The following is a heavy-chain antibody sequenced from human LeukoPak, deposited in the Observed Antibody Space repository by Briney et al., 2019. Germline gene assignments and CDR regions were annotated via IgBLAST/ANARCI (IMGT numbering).Heavy chain of an antibody. CDR1: GYTLTELS. D-gene: IGHD6-6*01. Sequence: ASVKVSCKVSGYTLTELSMHLVRQAPGKGLEWMGGFDPEDGETIYAQKFQGRVTMTEDTSTDTAYMELSSLRSEDTAVYYCATRGGVSSSSPDFDYWGQGTLVTVSS. CDR3: ATRGGVSSSSPDFDY. J-gene: IGHJ4*02. V-gene: IGHV1-24*01. CDR2: FDPEDGET.